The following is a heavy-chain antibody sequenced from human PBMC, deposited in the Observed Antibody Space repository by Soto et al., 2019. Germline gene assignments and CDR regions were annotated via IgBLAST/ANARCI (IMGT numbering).Heavy chain of an antibody. CDR3: AKGWQGDRGYDPYYYYYMDV. CDR2: ISGSGGST. Sequence: EVQLLESGGGLVQPGGSLRLSCAASGFTFSSYAMSWVRQAPGKGLEWVSAISGSGGSTYYADSVKGRFTISRDNSKNTQYLQMNSLRAEDTAVDYCAKGWQGDRGYDPYYYYYMDVGGKGTTVTVSS. CDR1: GFTFSSYA. D-gene: IGHD5-12*01. J-gene: IGHJ6*03. V-gene: IGHV3-23*01.